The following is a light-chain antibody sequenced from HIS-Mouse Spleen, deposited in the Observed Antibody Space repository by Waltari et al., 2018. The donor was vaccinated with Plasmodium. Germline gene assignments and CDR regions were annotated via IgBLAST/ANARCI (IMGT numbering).Light chain of an antibody. V-gene: IGKV3-15*01. Sequence: LFFTQFPATLSGSPGPRATHSCRARQSVCSNVAWYQQKPGQAPRLLIYGASVRATGIPARFSGSGSGTEFTLTISSLQSEDVAVYYCQQYNNWSFTFGPGTKVDIK. CDR1: QSVCSN. CDR3: QQYNNWSFT. CDR2: GAS. J-gene: IGKJ3*01.